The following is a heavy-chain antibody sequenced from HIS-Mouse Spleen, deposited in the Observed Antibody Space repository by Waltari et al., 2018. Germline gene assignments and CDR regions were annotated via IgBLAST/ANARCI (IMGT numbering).Heavy chain of an antibody. J-gene: IGHJ3*02. CDR3: ARGAVAGDAFDI. CDR1: GFTFSSYA. D-gene: IGHD6-19*01. V-gene: IGHV3-30*04. CDR2: ISYDGSNK. Sequence: QVQLVESGGGVVQPGRSLRLSCAASGFTFSSYAMHWVRQAPGKGREWVAVISYDGSNKYYADSVKGRFTISRDNSKNTLYLQMNSLRAEDTAVYYCARGAVAGDAFDIWGQGTMVTVSS.